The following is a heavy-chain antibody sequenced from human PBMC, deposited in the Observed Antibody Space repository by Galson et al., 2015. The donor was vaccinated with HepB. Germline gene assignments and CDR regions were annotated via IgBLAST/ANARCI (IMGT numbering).Heavy chain of an antibody. CDR2: IKGDGSKN. V-gene: IGHV3-7*03. D-gene: IGHD3-16*01. J-gene: IGHJ4*02. CDR3: ARDAGWGRADY. CDR1: GFTFSSTW. Sequence: SLRLSCAASGFTFSSTWMSWVRQAPGKGLEWVANIKGDGSKNNYVESVKGRFTVSRDNAKNSLYLQMNSLRAEDTAMYYCARDAGWGRADYWGQGTLVTVSS.